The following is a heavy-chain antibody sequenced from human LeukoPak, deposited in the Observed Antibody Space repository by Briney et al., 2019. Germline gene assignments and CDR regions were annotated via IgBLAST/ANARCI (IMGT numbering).Heavy chain of an antibody. D-gene: IGHD3-22*01. CDR3: VKEYYYDSSGYYLYFDY. CDR1: GFTFSSYA. Sequence: GGSLRLSCSASGFTFSSYAMHWVRQAPGKGLAYVSAISSNGGSTYYADSVKGRFTISRDNSKNTLYLQMSSLRAEDTAVYYCVKEYYYDSSGYYLYFDYWGQGTLVTVSS. J-gene: IGHJ4*02. CDR2: ISSNGGST. V-gene: IGHV3-64D*09.